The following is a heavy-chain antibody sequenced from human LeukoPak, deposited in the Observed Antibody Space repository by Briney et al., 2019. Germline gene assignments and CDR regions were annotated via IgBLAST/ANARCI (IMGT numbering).Heavy chain of an antibody. CDR3: ARTQYHDILTGYPYGMDV. CDR2: INPNIGGT. D-gene: IGHD3-9*01. CDR1: GYTFTDHY. Sequence: ASVKVSCKTSGYTFTDHYMHWVRQAPGQGLEWMGRINPNIGGTNYAQKFQGRVTMTRDTSISTAYMEPSRLRSDDTAVYYCARTQYHDILTGYPYGMDVWGQGTTVTVSS. V-gene: IGHV1-2*06. J-gene: IGHJ6*02.